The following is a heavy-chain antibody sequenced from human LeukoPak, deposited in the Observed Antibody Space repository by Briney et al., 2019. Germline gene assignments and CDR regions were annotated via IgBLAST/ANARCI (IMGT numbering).Heavy chain of an antibody. J-gene: IGHJ3*02. CDR1: GFTFSSYE. D-gene: IGHD2-21*02. CDR2: ISGVGTTQ. CDR3: ARDRSKVTAYDDALDM. Sequence: GGSLRLSCAGSGFTFSSYELNWVRQAPGKGLEWVSYISGVGTTQHYADSVKGRFTISRDNVKNSVFLQMKSLTAEDTAVYYCARDRSKVTAYDDALDMWGQGTMVIVSS. V-gene: IGHV3-48*03.